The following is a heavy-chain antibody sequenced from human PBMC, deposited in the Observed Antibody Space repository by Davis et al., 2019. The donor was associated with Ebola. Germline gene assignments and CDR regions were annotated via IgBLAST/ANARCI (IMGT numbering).Heavy chain of an antibody. V-gene: IGHV4-59*12. Sequence: MPSETLSLTCTVSGGSISSYYWSWIRQPPGKTLEWIGYIYYSGSTNYNPSLNSRVTMSVDTSKNQFSLKLSSVTAADTAVYYCARGSSIAAAGTGYHFDYWGQGTLVTVSS. CDR1: GGSISSYY. CDR3: ARGSSIAAAGTGYHFDY. J-gene: IGHJ4*02. D-gene: IGHD6-13*01. CDR2: IYYSGST.